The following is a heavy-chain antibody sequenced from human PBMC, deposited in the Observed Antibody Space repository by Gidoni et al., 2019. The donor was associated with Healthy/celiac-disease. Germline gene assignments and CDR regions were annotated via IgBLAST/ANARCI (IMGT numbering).Heavy chain of an antibody. CDR2: ISSSGSTI. J-gene: IGHJ4*02. Sequence: EVQLVESGGGLVQPGGSLRLSCAASGFTFSSYEMNWVRQAPGKGLEWVSYISSSGSTIYYADSVKGRFTISRDNAKNSLYLQMNSLRAEDTAVYYCARVMDYYDSSGYYFFDYWGQGTLVTVSS. V-gene: IGHV3-48*03. D-gene: IGHD3-22*01. CDR1: GFTFSSYE. CDR3: ARVMDYYDSSGYYFFDY.